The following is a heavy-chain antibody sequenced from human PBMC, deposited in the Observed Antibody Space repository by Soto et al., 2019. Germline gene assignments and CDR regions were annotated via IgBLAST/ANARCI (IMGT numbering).Heavy chain of an antibody. CDR3: ARERVAPYCYCGMDV. Sequence: ASVKVSCKASGYTFTSYAISWVRQAPGQGLEWMGWISAYNGNTNYAQTFQGRVTMNTDTSTSTVHMEVRSLRSDDTAVYYCARERVAPYCYCGMDVWGQGTPVTVSS. CDR2: ISAYNGNT. V-gene: IGHV1-18*01. D-gene: IGHD2-15*01. J-gene: IGHJ6*01. CDR1: GYTFTSYA.